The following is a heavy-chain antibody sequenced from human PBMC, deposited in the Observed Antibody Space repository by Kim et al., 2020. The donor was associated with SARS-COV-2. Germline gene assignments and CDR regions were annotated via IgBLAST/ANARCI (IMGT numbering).Heavy chain of an antibody. CDR3: ASRYYDSSGYPRPDDAFDI. D-gene: IGHD3-22*01. CDR2: INHSGST. V-gene: IGHV4-34*01. CDR1: GGSFSGYY. Sequence: SETLSLTCAVYGGSFSGYYWSWIRQPPGKGLEWIGEINHSGSTNYNPSLKSRVTISVDTSKNQFSLKLSSVTAADTAVYYCASRYYDSSGYPRPDDAFDIWGQGTMVTVSS. J-gene: IGHJ3*02.